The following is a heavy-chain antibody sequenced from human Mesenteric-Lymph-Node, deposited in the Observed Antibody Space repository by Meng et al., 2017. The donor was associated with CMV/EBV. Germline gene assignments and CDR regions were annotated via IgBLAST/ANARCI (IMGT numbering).Heavy chain of an antibody. V-gene: IGHV3-23*01. Sequence: CAASGFTFRTYAMGWVRRSPGKGLEWVAVLSSSGTTTFYADSLQGRFTISRDNSKNTLYLQIHGLRAEDTAFYYCAKGAVMVHTLFDFWGQGTLVTVSS. CDR2: LSSSGTTT. CDR1: GFTFRTYA. J-gene: IGHJ4*02. CDR3: AKGAVMVHTLFDF. D-gene: IGHD5-18*01.